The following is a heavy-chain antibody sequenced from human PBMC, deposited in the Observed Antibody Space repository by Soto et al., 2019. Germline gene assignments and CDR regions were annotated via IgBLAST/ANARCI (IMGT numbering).Heavy chain of an antibody. CDR1: GYIFTGYF. CDR2: INPNTSAT. D-gene: IGHD3-16*01. J-gene: IGHJ6*02. CDR3: ASLTWGGDNNDAIDV. V-gene: IGHV1-2*02. Sequence: SVKVSCKASGYIFTGYFIQWLRQAPGQGLEWMGWINPNTSATNYAQKFQGRVTMTRDTSLGTAYMELTSLRPDDTALYYCASLTWGGDNNDAIDVWGQGTTVTSP.